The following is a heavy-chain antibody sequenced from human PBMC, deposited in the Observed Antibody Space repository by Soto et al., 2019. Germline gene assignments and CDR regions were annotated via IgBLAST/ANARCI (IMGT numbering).Heavy chain of an antibody. V-gene: IGHV3-74*03. Sequence: SGGSLRLSCAASGFTFSWYWMHWVRQAPGKGLVWVSRIDTYGSATKYADSVRGRFTVSRDNAKNTMSLQMNSLRAEDTAVYYCARVLKSSGWDNDVFDIWGQGTMVTVSS. CDR3: ARVLKSSGWDNDVFDI. CDR1: GFTFSWYW. CDR2: IDTYGSAT. D-gene: IGHD6-19*01. J-gene: IGHJ3*02.